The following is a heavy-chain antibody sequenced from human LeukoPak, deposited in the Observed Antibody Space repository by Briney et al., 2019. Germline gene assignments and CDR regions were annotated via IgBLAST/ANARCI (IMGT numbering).Heavy chain of an antibody. V-gene: IGHV1-2*02. J-gene: IGHJ4*02. CDR1: GYTFTGYY. Sequence: ASVKVSCKASGYTFTGYYMHWVRQAPGQGLEWMGWINPNSGGTNYAQKFQGRVTITADESTSTAYMELSSLRSEDTAVYYCASYYYGSGSYDYWGQGTLVTVSS. CDR2: INPNSGGT. D-gene: IGHD3-10*01. CDR3: ASYYYGSGSYDY.